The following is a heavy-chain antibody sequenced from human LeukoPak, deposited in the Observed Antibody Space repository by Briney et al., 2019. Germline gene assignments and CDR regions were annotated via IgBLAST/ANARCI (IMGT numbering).Heavy chain of an antibody. J-gene: IGHJ4*02. CDR1: GFTFSSYG. CDR2: IWYDGCNK. D-gene: IGHD6-13*01. V-gene: IGHV3-33*01. CDR3: ARDDGVGSSWRTYFDC. Sequence: QSGGSLRLFCAASGFTFSSYGMHWVRQAPGKGLEWVAVIWYDGCNKYYADSVKGRFTISRDNSKNTLYLQMNRLRAEDTAVYYCARDDGVGSSWRTYFDCWGQGALVTVSS.